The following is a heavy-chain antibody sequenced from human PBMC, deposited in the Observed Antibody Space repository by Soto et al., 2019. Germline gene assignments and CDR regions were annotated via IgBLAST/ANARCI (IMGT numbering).Heavy chain of an antibody. CDR1: GGTFNTYA. CDR2: IIPIFNTP. Sequence: QVQLVQSGAEVKKPGSSVKVSCKASGGTFNTYAISWVRQAPGQGLEWMGGIIPIFNTPNYAQRFQGRVTITADESTSTAYMELSSLRSEDTALYYCARDKTGTNYYNALDVWGQGTTVTVSS. J-gene: IGHJ6*02. CDR3: ARDKTGTNYYNALDV. D-gene: IGHD1-1*01. V-gene: IGHV1-69*12.